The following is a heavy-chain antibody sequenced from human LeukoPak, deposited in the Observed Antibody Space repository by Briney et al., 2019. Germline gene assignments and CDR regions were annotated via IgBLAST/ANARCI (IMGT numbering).Heavy chain of an antibody. Sequence: GESLKISCKGSGYSFTSYWIGWVHQMPGKALEWMGIIYPGDSDTRYSPSFQGQITISADKSISTAYLQWSSLKASDTAMYYCARTSLGSSPGGYYYYYYMDVWGKGTTVTVSS. V-gene: IGHV5-51*07. CDR1: GYSFTSYW. CDR2: IYPGDSDT. CDR3: ARTSLGSSPGGYYYYYYMDV. D-gene: IGHD6-6*01. J-gene: IGHJ6*03.